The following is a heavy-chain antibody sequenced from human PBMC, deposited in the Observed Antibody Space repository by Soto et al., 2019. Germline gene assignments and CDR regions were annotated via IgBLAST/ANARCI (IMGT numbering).Heavy chain of an antibody. Sequence: EAQVVESGGGVVQPGGSLRLSCAGSGFTFSGYWMHWVRQSPGKGLVWVSRINSDGTTTAYADSVKGRFTISSDNSKNTLYLQMTSLRGDDTAVYYCTHCRGESCHGGYFGMDVWGQGTTVTVSS. V-gene: IGHV3-74*01. CDR1: GFTFSGYW. CDR3: THCRGESCHGGYFGMDV. CDR2: INSDGTTT. D-gene: IGHD2-15*01. J-gene: IGHJ6*02.